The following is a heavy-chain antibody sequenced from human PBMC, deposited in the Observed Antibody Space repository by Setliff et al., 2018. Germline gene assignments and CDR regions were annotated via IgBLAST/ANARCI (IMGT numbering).Heavy chain of an antibody. CDR3: ARLPNYVWGSPVDY. V-gene: IGHV4-39*01. D-gene: IGHD3-16*01. CDR2: IFYSGRT. CDR1: GASITNVNYY. Sequence: SETLSLTCTVSGASITNVNYYWGLIRQPPGKGLEWIGSIFYSGRTFYNPSLKSRVTISVDTSKNQFSLTLSSVTAADTAVYYCARLPNYVWGSPVDYWGQGTQVTVSS. J-gene: IGHJ4*02.